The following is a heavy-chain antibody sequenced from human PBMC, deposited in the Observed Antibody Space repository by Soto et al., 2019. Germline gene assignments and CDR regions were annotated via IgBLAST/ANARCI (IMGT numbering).Heavy chain of an antibody. CDR2: ISAYNGNT. D-gene: IGHD3-10*01. J-gene: IGHJ4*02. V-gene: IGHV1-18*01. Sequence: AAVKVSCKASGDTFASFGFSWVRQAPGQGLEWLGWISAYNGNTHYAQKVRDRVTLTTDTSTNTAYMELRSLTSDDTAVYYCARDQESITDRILQYWGQGTRVTVSS. CDR3: ARDQESITDRILQY. CDR1: GDTFASFG.